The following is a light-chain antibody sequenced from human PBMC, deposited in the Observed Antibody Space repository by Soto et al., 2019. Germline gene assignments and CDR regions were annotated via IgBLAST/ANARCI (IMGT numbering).Light chain of an antibody. CDR2: DVI. CDR1: SSDVGDYEH. V-gene: IGLV2-18*02. Sequence: QSALTQPPSVSGSPGQSVTISCTVTSSDVGDYEHVSWYQLAPGTAPKLLISDVINRPSGVPDRFSGSKSGNTPSLTISGLQAEDEADYYCGTWDSSLNPGVVFGGGTKLTVL. CDR3: GTWDSSLNPGVV. J-gene: IGLJ2*01.